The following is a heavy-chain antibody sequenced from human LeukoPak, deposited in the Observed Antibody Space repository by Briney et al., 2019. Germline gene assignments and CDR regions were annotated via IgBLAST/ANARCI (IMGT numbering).Heavy chain of an antibody. V-gene: IGHV3-30*02. CDR1: GFTFSTYV. CDR2: IRYAGSNQ. CDR3: APRVGVIAAPFDY. Sequence: QAGGSLRLSCSASGFTFSTYVMHWLRPAPGKGLEGVAFIRYAGSNQFHPDSVKGPFPISRDNSKNTLYLQMNSLRPEDTAMYYCAPRVGVIAAPFDYWGQGTLVTVSS. J-gene: IGHJ4*02. D-gene: IGHD2-21*01.